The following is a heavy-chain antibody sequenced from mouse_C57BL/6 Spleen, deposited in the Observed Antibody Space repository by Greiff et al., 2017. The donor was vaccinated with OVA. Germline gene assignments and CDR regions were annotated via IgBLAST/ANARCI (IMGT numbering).Heavy chain of an antibody. CDR1: GFSLTSYG. CDR3: AKNGYDVGDYAMDD. Sequence: QVQLQQSGPGLVQPSQSLSITCTVSGFSLTSYGVHWVRQSPGKGLEWLGVIWRGGSTDYNAAFMSRLSITKDNSKSQVFFKMNILQADDTAIYDCAKNGYDVGDYAMDDWGKGTSVTVSS. J-gene: IGHJ4*01. V-gene: IGHV2-5*01. CDR2: IWRGGST. D-gene: IGHD2-2*01.